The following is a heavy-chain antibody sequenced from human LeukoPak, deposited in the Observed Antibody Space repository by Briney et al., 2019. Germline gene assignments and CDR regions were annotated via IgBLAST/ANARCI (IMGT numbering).Heavy chain of an antibody. CDR2: IYTSGST. D-gene: IGHD2-2*01. CDR3: ARGSRYCSSTSCGYYYYYYYYMDV. CDR1: GGSISSYY. V-gene: IGHV4-4*07. J-gene: IGHJ6*03. Sequence: PSETLSLTCTVSGGSISSYYWSWIRQPAGKGLEWIGRIYTSGSTNYNPSLKSRVTMSVDTSKNQFSLKLSSVTAADTAVYYCARGSRYCSSTSCGYYYYYYYYMDVWGKGTTVTVSS.